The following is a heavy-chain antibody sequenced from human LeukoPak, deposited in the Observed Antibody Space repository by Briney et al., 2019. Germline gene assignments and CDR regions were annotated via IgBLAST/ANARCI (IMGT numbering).Heavy chain of an antibody. CDR1: GFTVSRNY. CDR2: ISSSSSYI. J-gene: IGHJ5*02. Sequence: PGGSLRLSCAVSGFTVSRNYMSWVRQAPGKGLEWVSSISSSSSYIYYADSVKGRFTISRDNAKNSLYLQMNSLRAEDTAVYYCARGTMVRGVIPPNWFDPWGQGTLVTVSS. V-gene: IGHV3-21*01. CDR3: ARGTMVRGVIPPNWFDP. D-gene: IGHD3-10*01.